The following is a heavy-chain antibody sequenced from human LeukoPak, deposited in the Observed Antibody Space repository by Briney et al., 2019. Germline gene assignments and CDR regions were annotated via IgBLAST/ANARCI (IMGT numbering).Heavy chain of an antibody. CDR2: ISAYNGNT. J-gene: IGHJ4*01. V-gene: IGHV1-18*01. CDR1: GYTFTSYG. Sequence: ASVKISCKASGYTFTSYGISWVRQAPGQGLEWMGWISAYNGNTNYAQKLQGRVTMTTDTSTSTAYMELRSLRSDDTAVYYCARDMSSGYYQGYWGQGTLVTVSS. CDR3: ARDMSSGYYQGY. D-gene: IGHD3-22*01.